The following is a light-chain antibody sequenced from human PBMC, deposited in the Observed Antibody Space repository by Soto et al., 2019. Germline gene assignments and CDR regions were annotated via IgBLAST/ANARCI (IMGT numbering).Light chain of an antibody. V-gene: IGKV3-20*01. CDR2: DAS. Sequence: EIVLTQSPDTLSLSPGEIATLSCRASQRVANNYLAWYQQKPGQVPRLLIYDASIRDTGIPDRFSGSGSGTDFTLTISRLEPEDFATFYCQQTGSLPFTFGQGTKLEIK. CDR3: QQTGSLPFT. CDR1: QRVANNY. J-gene: IGKJ2*01.